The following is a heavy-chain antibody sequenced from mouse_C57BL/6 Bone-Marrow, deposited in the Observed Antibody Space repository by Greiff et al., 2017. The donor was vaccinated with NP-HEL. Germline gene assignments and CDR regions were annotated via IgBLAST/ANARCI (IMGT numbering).Heavy chain of an antibody. CDR2: IDPSDSYT. Sequence: VQLQQPGAELVRPGTSVKLSCKASGYTFTSYWMHWVKQRPGQGLEWIGVIDPSDSYTNYNQKFKGKATLTVDTSSSTAYMQLSSLTSEDSAVYYCARSYYYVPYYFDYWGQGTTLTVSS. CDR3: ARSYYYVPYYFDY. J-gene: IGHJ2*01. D-gene: IGHD1-1*01. V-gene: IGHV1-59*01. CDR1: GYTFTSYW.